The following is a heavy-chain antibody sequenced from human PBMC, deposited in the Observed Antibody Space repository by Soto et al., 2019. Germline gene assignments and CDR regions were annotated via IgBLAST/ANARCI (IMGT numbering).Heavy chain of an antibody. CDR3: VRYSVASTY. D-gene: IGHD2-21*01. CDR2: MNPNSGNT. Sequence: ASVKVSCKASGYTFTTYDIHWVRQATGQGLEWMGWMNPNSGNTGYAQKFQDRIILTRDTSITTAYMELSSLTSDDTAIYFCVRYSVASTYWGQLTQFTVSS. CDR1: GYTFTTYD. V-gene: IGHV1-8*02. J-gene: IGHJ4*02.